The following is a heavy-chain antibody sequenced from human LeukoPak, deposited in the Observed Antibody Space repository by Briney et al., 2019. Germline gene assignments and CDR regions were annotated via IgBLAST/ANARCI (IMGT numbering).Heavy chain of an antibody. Sequence: GRSLRLSCAAAGFAFSSYGMHWVRQAPGKGLEWVAVIWYDGSNKYYADSVKGRFTISRDNSKNTLYLQMNSLRAEDTAVYYCARVSFSIAGWYYGMDVWGQGTTVTVSS. J-gene: IGHJ6*02. CDR1: GFAFSSYG. D-gene: IGHD6-6*01. V-gene: IGHV3-33*01. CDR2: IWYDGSNK. CDR3: ARVSFSIAGWYYGMDV.